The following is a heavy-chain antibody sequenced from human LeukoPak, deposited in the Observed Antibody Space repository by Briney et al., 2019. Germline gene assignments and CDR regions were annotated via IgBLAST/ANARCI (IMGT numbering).Heavy chain of an antibody. Sequence: SETLSLTCTVSGGSISSGDYYWSWIRQPPGKGLEWIGYFYYRGSTNYNPSLKSRVTISLDTSKNQFSLRLRSVTAADTAVYYCARHSGTLGYFDYWGQGTRVTVSS. CDR3: ARHSGTLGYFDY. D-gene: IGHD1-14*01. CDR2: FYYRGST. CDR1: GGSISSGDYY. V-gene: IGHV4-61*08. J-gene: IGHJ4*02.